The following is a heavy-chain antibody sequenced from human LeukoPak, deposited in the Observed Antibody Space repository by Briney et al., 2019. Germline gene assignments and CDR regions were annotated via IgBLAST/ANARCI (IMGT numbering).Heavy chain of an antibody. CDR2: INHSGST. J-gene: IGHJ4*02. D-gene: IGHD5-18*01. Sequence: PSETLSLTFAVYGGSFSGYYWSWIRQPPGKGLEWIGEINHSGSTNYNPSLKSRVTISVDTSKNQFSLKLSSVTAADTAVYYCARDGRLWLPFDYWGQGTLVTVSS. V-gene: IGHV4-34*01. CDR1: GGSFSGYY. CDR3: ARDGRLWLPFDY.